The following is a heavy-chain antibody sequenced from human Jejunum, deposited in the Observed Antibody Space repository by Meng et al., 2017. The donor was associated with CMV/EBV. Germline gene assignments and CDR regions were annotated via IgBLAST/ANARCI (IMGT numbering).Heavy chain of an antibody. Sequence: QVKPVQTGAGLKKPGASVKVSCEDSGYTFRSSSTHWGRQAPGQGLEWMGWINTDTGKPTYAQGFTGRFVFSLDTSVRTAYLQISSLKAEDTAVYYCARDRGSSGWSNWFDPWGQGTLVTVSS. D-gene: IGHD6-13*01. CDR3: ARDRGSSGWSNWFDP. CDR1: GYTFRSSS. V-gene: IGHV7-4-1*02. CDR2: INTDTGKP. J-gene: IGHJ5*02.